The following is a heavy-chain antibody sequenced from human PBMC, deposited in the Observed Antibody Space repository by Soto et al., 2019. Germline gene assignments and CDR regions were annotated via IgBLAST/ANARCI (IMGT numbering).Heavy chain of an antibody. CDR3: AKDPDPYYYGSAPDY. CDR1: GGSISSYD. J-gene: IGHJ4*02. D-gene: IGHD3-10*01. CDR2: IYYSGST. Sequence: SETLSLTCTVSGGSISSYDWSWIRQPPGKGLEWIGYIYYSGSTNYNPSLKSRVTISVDTSKNQFSLKLSSVTAADTAVYYCAKDPDPYYYGSAPDYWGQGTLVTVSS. V-gene: IGHV4-59*12.